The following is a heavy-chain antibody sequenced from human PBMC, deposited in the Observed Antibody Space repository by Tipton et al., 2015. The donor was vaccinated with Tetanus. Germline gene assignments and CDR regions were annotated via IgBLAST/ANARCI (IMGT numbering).Heavy chain of an antibody. V-gene: IGHV4-59*12. CDR1: GGSISSFY. J-gene: IGHJ4*02. Sequence: TLSLTCTVSGGSISSFYWTWIRQPPGKGLEWIGYIQYTGSTYNNPSLKSRVSISVDTSKNQFSLKLSSVTAADTAVYYCARGSRYYFDYWGQGTLVTVSS. CDR2: IQYTGST. CDR3: ARGSRYYFDY.